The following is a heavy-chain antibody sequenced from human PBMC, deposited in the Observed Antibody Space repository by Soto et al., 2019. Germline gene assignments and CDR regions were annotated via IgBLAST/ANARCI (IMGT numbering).Heavy chain of an antibody. CDR1: AFRFSSYS. CDR3: AKYYSDSSSYLTH. D-gene: IGHD3-22*01. CDR2: ISGSGSST. J-gene: IGHJ4*02. Sequence: PGGSLRLSCAASAFRFSSYSMAWVRQAPGKGLEWVSGISGSGSSTFYADSVKGRFTISRDNSRNTLNLLMNSLRAEDTAVYYCAKYYSDSSSYLTHWGQGTLVTVSS. V-gene: IGHV3-23*01.